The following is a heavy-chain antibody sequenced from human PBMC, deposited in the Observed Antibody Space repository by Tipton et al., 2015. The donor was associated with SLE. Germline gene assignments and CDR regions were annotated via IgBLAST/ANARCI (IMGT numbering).Heavy chain of an antibody. CDR2: TYYSGST. CDR1: GDFITGYY. J-gene: IGHJ3*02. CDR3: ARELDSYYTFDI. V-gene: IGHV4-59*01. Sequence: PGLVKPSETLSLSCTVSGDFITGYYWSWIRQPPGKGLEWIGYTYYSGSTNYNPSLKSRGTILIDASKNQLSLKLRSVTAADTAVYYCARELDSYYTFDIWGQGTVVTVSS. D-gene: IGHD3-10*01.